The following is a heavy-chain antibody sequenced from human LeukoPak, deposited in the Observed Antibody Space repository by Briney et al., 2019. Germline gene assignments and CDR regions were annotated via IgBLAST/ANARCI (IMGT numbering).Heavy chain of an antibody. J-gene: IGHJ4*02. CDR3: AKSGPGSGTSGGDYFDY. CDR2: ISGSGSST. V-gene: IGHV3-23*01. D-gene: IGHD3-10*01. CDR1: GFTFSSYA. Sequence: PGGSLRLSCAASGFTFSSYAMSWVRQAPGKGLEWVSAISGSGSSTDYADSVKGRFTISRDNSKNTLYLQMNSLRAEDTAVYYCAKSGPGSGTSGGDYFDYWGQGTLVTVSS.